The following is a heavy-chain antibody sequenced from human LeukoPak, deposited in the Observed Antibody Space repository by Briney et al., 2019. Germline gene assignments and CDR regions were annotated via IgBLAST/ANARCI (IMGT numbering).Heavy chain of an antibody. CDR2: IYYSGST. Sequence: SETLSLTCTVSGGSISSSSYYWGWIRQPPGKGLEWLGSIYYSGSTYYNPSLKSRVTISVVTSKNQFSLKLSSVTAADSAVYYCARGGLQGYCSSTSCYTTSREYYYYMDVWGKGTTVTVSS. V-gene: IGHV4-39*07. D-gene: IGHD2-2*02. CDR1: GGSISSSSYY. CDR3: ARGGLQGYCSSTSCYTTSREYYYYMDV. J-gene: IGHJ6*03.